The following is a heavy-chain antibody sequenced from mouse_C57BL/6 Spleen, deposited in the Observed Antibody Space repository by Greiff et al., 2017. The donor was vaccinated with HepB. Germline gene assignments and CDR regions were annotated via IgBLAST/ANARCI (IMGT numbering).Heavy chain of an antibody. CDR1: GYAFSSSW. CDR2: IYPGDGDT. CDR3: ARFTTVEVY. J-gene: IGHJ2*01. Sequence: VQLQQSGPELVKPGASVKISCKASGYAFSSSWMNWVKQRPGKGLEWIGRIYPGDGDTNYNGKFKGKATLTADKSSSTAYMQLSSLTSEDSAVYFCARFTTVEVYWGQGTTLTVSS. V-gene: IGHV1-82*01. D-gene: IGHD1-1*01.